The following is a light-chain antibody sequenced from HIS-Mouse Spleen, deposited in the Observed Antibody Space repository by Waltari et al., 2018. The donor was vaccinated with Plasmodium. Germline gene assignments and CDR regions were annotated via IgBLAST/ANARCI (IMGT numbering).Light chain of an antibody. CDR1: SSNIGTNY. CDR2: DNN. Sequence: QSVLTQPPSVSAAPRQKVTISCSARSSNIGTNYVTWYQQLPGTAPKLLIYDNNKRPSGIPDRFSGSKSGTSATLGITGLQTGDEADYYCGTWDSSLSAGVFGGGTKLTVL. V-gene: IGLV1-51*01. CDR3: GTWDSSLSAGV. J-gene: IGLJ3*02.